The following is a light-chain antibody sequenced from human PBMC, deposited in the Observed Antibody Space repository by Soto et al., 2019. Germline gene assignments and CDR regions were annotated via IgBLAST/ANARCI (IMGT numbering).Light chain of an antibody. V-gene: IGKV3-20*01. Sequence: EIVLTQSPGTLSLSPGERATLSCRASQSVTSNSLAWYQQKPGQPPRLLIYGASCRATGIPDRFSGSGSGTDYTLTINRLEPEDFAVYYCQQCGSSPQTFGQGAKLEIK. CDR1: QSVTSNS. CDR2: GAS. J-gene: IGKJ2*01. CDR3: QQCGSSPQT.